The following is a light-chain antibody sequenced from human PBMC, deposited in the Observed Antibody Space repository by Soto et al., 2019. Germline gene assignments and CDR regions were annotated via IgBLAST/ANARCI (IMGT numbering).Light chain of an antibody. Sequence: DIQMTQSPSTLSSSVVDIVIITCRASHNIYSWLAWYQQKQGKDPKLLIYDASSWAGGVQSRFNGSGYGTEFTLTIKSLQTDDFANYYCKQYSVYWTFGQGTKVDIK. V-gene: IGKV1-5*01. J-gene: IGKJ1*01. CDR3: KQYSVYWT. CDR2: DAS. CDR1: HNIYSW.